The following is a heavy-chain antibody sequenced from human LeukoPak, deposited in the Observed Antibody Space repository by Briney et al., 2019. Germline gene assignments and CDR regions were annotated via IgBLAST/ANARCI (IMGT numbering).Heavy chain of an antibody. J-gene: IGHJ4*02. CDR3: ARHTSGSSGWID. CDR2: IYYSGST. CDR1: GGSISSYY. D-gene: IGHD6-19*01. V-gene: IGHV4-59*08. Sequence: SETLSLTCTVSGGSISSYYWSWIRQPPGKGLEWIGDIYYSGSTNYNPSLKSRVTISVDTSKNQFSLKLSSVTAADTAVYYCARHTSGSSGWIDWGQGTLVTVSS.